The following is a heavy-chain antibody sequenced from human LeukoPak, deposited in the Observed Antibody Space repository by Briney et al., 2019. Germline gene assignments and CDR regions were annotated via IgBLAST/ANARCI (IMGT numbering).Heavy chain of an antibody. J-gene: IGHJ4*02. V-gene: IGHV1-2*02. CDR1: VYTFTFYY. CDR2: INPNSGGT. Sequence: ASVTVSFKASVYTFTFYYMHWVRQAPGQGREWMGWINPNSGGTNYAQKFQGRVTMTRDTSISTAYMELSRLRSDDTAVYYCARARTPGIAADPFDYWGQGTLVTVSS. CDR3: ARARTPGIAADPFDY. D-gene: IGHD6-13*01.